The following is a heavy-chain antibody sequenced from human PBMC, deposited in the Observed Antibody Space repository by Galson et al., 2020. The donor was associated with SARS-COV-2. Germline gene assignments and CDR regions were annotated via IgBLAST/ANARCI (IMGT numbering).Heavy chain of an antibody. Sequence: TGGSRRLSCAASEFTFSNAWMTWVRRAPGKGLEWVGRIKSKTDGGTTDYAAPVKGRFTISRDDSKNTLYLQMNSLKTEDTAVYYCTASYSSGWPDAFDIWGQGTMVTVSS. D-gene: IGHD6-19*01. CDR1: EFTFSNAW. J-gene: IGHJ3*02. CDR3: TASYSSGWPDAFDI. CDR2: IKSKTDGGTT. V-gene: IGHV3-15*01.